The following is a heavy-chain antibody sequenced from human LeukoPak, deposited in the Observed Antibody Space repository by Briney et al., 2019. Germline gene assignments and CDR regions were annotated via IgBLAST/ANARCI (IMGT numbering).Heavy chain of an antibody. J-gene: IGHJ3*02. V-gene: IGHV4-34*01. CDR2: INHSGST. CDR1: GGSFSGYY. Sequence: PSETLSLTCAVYGGSFSGYYWSWIRQPPGKGLEWIGEINHSGSTNYNPSLKSRVTISVDTSKNQFSLKLSSVTAADTAVYYCARDGFPYGDYGVFAFDIWGQGTMVTVSS. D-gene: IGHD4-17*01. CDR3: ARDGFPYGDYGVFAFDI.